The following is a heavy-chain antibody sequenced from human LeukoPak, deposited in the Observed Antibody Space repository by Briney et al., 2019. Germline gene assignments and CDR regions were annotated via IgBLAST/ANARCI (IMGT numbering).Heavy chain of an antibody. CDR2: ISSNGGIS. CDR1: GFTFSYYA. D-gene: IGHD5-12*01. J-gene: IGHJ4*02. Sequence: PGGSLRLSCAASGFTFSYYAMHWVRQAPGKGLEYVSAISSNGGISYYANSVKGRFTISRDNSKNTLYLQMNSLRAEDTAIYYCAARPPIIVAGPFDYWGQGTQVTVSS. V-gene: IGHV3-64*01. CDR3: AARPPIIVAGPFDY.